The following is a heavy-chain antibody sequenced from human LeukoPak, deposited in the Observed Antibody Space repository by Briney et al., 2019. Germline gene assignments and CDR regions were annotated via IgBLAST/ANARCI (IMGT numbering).Heavy chain of an antibody. CDR3: ARVLSYYDYVWGSYRYTTFFDY. D-gene: IGHD3-16*02. Sequence: SQTLSLTCAVYGGSFSGYYWSWIRQPPGKGLEWIGEINHSGSTNYNPSLKSRVTISVDTSKNQFSLKLSSVTAADTAVYYCARVLSYYDYVWGSYRYTTFFDYWGQGTLVTVSS. CDR1: GGSFSGYY. J-gene: IGHJ4*02. CDR2: INHSGST. V-gene: IGHV4-34*01.